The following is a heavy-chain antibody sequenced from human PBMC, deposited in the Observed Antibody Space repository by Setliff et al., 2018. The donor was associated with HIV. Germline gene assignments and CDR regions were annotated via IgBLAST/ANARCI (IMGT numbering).Heavy chain of an antibody. Sequence: ASVKVSCKASGYTFISNGFSWVRQAPGQGLEWMGWISAYSGNRNYAQKLQGRVTMTTDTSTSTAYMELRSLRSDDTAVYYCARDPPQNRNYYNFWSGYVFDYWGQGTLVTVSS. D-gene: IGHD3-3*01. CDR3: ARDPPQNRNYYNFWSGYVFDY. CDR1: GYTFISNG. J-gene: IGHJ4*02. V-gene: IGHV1-18*01. CDR2: ISAYSGNR.